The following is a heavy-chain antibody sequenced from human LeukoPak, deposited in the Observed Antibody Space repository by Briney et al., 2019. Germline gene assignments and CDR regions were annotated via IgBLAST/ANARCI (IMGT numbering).Heavy chain of an antibody. CDR2: ISYRGTT. Sequence: KASETLSPTCTVFGDSLNSGSYYWSWIRQHSERGLEWIGYISYRGTTFYNPSLKSRVSISGDTSKTQFSLNINSVTAADTAVYYCARMPRGVAVVTPYYFDSWGQGTLVTVSS. D-gene: IGHD2-21*02. CDR1: GDSLNSGSYY. J-gene: IGHJ4*02. CDR3: ARMPRGVAVVTPYYFDS. V-gene: IGHV4-31*03.